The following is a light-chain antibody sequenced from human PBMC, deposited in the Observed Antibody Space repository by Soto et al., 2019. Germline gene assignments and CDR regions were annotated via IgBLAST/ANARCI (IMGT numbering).Light chain of an antibody. V-gene: IGLV4-69*01. CDR3: KTWGSGNHV. Sequence: QAVVTQPPSASASLGASVTLTCTLSSGHISYAVAWHQQQPEKGPRFLIKLNSDGSHIKGDGVPDRFSGSSSGADRYLTLTSLESEDEADYFCKTWGSGNHVFGGGTPLTVL. CDR2: LNSDGSH. J-gene: IGLJ7*01. CDR1: SGHISYA.